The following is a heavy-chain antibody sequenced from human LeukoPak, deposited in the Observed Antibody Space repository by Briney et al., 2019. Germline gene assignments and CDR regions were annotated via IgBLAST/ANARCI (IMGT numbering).Heavy chain of an antibody. CDR2: IKSDGSST. D-gene: IGHD6-13*01. CDR3: ARDSSSWYYDY. CDR1: GFTFTTYW. V-gene: IGHV3-74*03. J-gene: IGHJ4*02. Sequence: GGSLRLSCATSGFTFTTYWMSWVRQAPGKGLVWVSCIKSDGSSTTYADSVKGRFTISRDNAKNTLHLQMNSLRAEDTAVYYCARDSSSWYYDYWGQGTLVTVSS.